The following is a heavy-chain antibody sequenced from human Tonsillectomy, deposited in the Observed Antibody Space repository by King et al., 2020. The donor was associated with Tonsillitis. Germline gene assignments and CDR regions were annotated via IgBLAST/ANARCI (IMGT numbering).Heavy chain of an antibody. CDR1: GFSFSNHG. J-gene: IGHJ6*04. D-gene: IGHD3-16*01. CDR3: TRDHSFAWGSYFYMAV. Sequence: VQLVESGGTVVQPGKSLRLSCATSGFSFSNHGIHWVRQAPGKGLEWVAVISYEGRKIHFADSVKGRFTMSRDNSKNTLYLQMNSLRSEDTAVIYCTRDHSFAWGSYFYMAVGGRGPTVTVSS. V-gene: IGHV3-30*03. CDR2: ISYEGRKI.